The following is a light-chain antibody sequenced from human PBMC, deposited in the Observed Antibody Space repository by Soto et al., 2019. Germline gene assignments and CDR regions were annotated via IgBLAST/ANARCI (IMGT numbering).Light chain of an antibody. CDR2: GNS. CDR1: SSNIGAGYD. V-gene: IGLV1-40*01. CDR3: QSYGSSLTLRV. Sequence: QSVLTQPPSVSGAPGQRVTISCTGSSSNIGAGYDVHWYQQLPGTAPKLLIYGNSNRPSGVPDRFSGSKPGTSASLAITGLQADDEADYYCQSYGSSLTLRVFGTGTKLTVL. J-gene: IGLJ1*01.